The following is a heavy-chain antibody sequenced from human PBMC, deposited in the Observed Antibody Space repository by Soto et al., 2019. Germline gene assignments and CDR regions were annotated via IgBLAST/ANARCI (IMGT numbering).Heavy chain of an antibody. CDR3: AHSPYYGDKLDS. D-gene: IGHD4-17*01. Sequence: QITLKESGPTLVKPTQTLTLTCTFSGFSLSTGGVGVGWIRQPPGKALEWLALIYWDDDKLYSPSLKSRLTITKDSSKNQVVLTMTNMDPVDTATYYCAHSPYYGDKLDSWGQGTLVTVSS. CDR2: IYWDDDK. V-gene: IGHV2-5*02. J-gene: IGHJ4*02. CDR1: GFSLSTGGVG.